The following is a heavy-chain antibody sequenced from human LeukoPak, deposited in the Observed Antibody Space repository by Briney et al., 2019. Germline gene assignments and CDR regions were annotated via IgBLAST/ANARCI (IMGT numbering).Heavy chain of an antibody. D-gene: IGHD3-3*01. CDR1: GGSISGGDYY. V-gene: IGHV4-30-4*08. CDR3: ARDFWSGYSHWYFDL. Sequence: PSQTLSLTCTVSGGSISGGDYYWSWIRQPPGKGLEWIGYIYYSGSTYYNPSLKSRVTISVDTSKNQFSLKLTSVTAADTAVYYCARDFWSGYSHWYFDLWGRGTLVTVSS. CDR2: IYYSGST. J-gene: IGHJ2*01.